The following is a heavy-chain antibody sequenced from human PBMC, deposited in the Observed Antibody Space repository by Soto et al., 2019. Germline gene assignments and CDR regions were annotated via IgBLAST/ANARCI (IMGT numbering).Heavy chain of an antibody. J-gene: IGHJ6*02. CDR1: GGSISSYY. V-gene: IGHV4-59*01. Sequence: ETLSLTCTVSGGSISSYYWSWIRQPPGKGLEWIGYIYYSGSTNYNPSLKSRVTISVDTSKNQFSLKLSSVTAADTAVYYCARVDYYGSGSYYGMDVWGQGTTVTVSS. CDR3: ARVDYYGSGSYYGMDV. CDR2: IYYSGST. D-gene: IGHD3-10*01.